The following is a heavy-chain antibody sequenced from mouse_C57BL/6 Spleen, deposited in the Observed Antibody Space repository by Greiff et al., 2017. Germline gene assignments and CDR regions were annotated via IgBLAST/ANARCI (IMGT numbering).Heavy chain of an antibody. J-gene: IGHJ4*01. CDR1: GYAFSSSW. Sequence: LVKPGASVKISCKASGYAFSSSWMNWVKQRPGKVLEWIGRIYPGDGDTNYNGKFKGKATLTADKSSSTAYMQLSSLTSGDSAVYFCARSGSSGLGYAMDYWGQGTSVTVSS. V-gene: IGHV1-82*01. CDR3: ARSGSSGLGYAMDY. CDR2: IYPGDGDT. D-gene: IGHD3-2*02.